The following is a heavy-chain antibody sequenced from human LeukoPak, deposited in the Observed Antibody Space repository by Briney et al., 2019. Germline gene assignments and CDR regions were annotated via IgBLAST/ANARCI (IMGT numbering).Heavy chain of an antibody. CDR3: AREPTYYDFWSGYYTPFDY. J-gene: IGHJ4*02. CDR2: IIPILGIA. Sequence: SVKVSCKASGGTFSIYTISWVRQAPGQGREWMGRIIPILGIANYAQKFQGRVTITADKSTSTAYMELSSLRSEDTAVYYCAREPTYYDFWSGYYTPFDYWGQGTLVTVSS. D-gene: IGHD3-3*01. V-gene: IGHV1-69*04. CDR1: GGTFSIYT.